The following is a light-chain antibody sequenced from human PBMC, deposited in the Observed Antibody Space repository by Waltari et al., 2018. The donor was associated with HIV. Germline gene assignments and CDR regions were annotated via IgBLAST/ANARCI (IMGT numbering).Light chain of an antibody. Sequence: QSALTQPASVSGSPGQSITIPCTGTSSDVGGYNYVSWYQQHPGKAPKIMIYDVSNRLSGVSNRFSGSKSGNTASLTISGLQAEDEAYYYCSSYTSSSPYAFGTGTKVTVL. V-gene: IGLV2-14*03. CDR1: SSDVGGYNY. J-gene: IGLJ1*01. CDR2: DVS. CDR3: SSYTSSSPYA.